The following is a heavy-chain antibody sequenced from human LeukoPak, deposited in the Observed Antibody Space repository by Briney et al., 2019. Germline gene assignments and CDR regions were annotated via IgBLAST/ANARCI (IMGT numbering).Heavy chain of an antibody. D-gene: IGHD6-19*01. J-gene: IGHJ3*02. Sequence: GASVKVSCKASGGTFSSYAISWVRQAPGQGLEWMGGIIPIFGTANYAQKFQGRVTITADESTSTAYMELSSLRSEDTAVYYCARAGAVAGRPFDIWGQGTMVTVSS. CDR3: ARAGAVAGRPFDI. CDR2: IIPIFGTA. CDR1: GGTFSSYA. V-gene: IGHV1-69*13.